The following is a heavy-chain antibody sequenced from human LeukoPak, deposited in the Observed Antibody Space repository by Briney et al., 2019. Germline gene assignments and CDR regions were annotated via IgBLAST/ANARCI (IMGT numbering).Heavy chain of an antibody. Sequence: GGSLRLSCAASGFTFSNYEMNWVRRAPGKGLEWISYIKSSGTTVYYADSVKGRFTISRDNAKNSLYLQMSSLRAEDTAVYYCARGGDTGSYSKFWGQGTLVTVSS. CDR3: ARGGDTGSYSKF. D-gene: IGHD1-26*01. CDR2: IKSSGTTV. CDR1: GFTFSNYE. V-gene: IGHV3-48*03. J-gene: IGHJ4*02.